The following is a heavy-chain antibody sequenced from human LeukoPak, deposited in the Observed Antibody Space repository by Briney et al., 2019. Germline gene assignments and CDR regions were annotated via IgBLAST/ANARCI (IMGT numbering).Heavy chain of an antibody. CDR1: GGSVSSGSYY. V-gene: IGHV4-61*01. J-gene: IGHJ4*02. CDR2: IYYSEST. D-gene: IGHD5-18*01. CDR3: ARSRGYSYYFDY. Sequence: SETLSLTCTVSGGSVSSGSYYWSWIRQPPGKGLEWIGYIYYSESTNYNPSLKSRVTISVDTSKNQFSLKLSSVTAADTAVYYCARSRGYSYYFDYWGQGTLVTVSS.